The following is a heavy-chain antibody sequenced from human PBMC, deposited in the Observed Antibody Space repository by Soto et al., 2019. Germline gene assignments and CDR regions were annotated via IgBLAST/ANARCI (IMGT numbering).Heavy chain of an antibody. V-gene: IGHV3-11*01. CDR2: ISSSGSTI. CDR3: ARTRYCGGGSCYLGLYAFDI. D-gene: IGHD2-15*01. Sequence: VQLVESGGGLVKPGGSLRLSCAASGFTFSDYYMSWFRQAPGKGLEWVSYISSSGSTIYYADSVKGRFTISRDNAKNSLHLQMNSLRAEDTAVYYCARTRYCGGGSCYLGLYAFDIWGQGTMVTVSS. CDR1: GFTFSDYY. J-gene: IGHJ3*02.